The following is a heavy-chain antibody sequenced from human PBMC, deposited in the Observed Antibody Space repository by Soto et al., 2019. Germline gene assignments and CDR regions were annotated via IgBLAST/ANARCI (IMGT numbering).Heavy chain of an antibody. CDR1: GFTFSNYW. J-gene: IGHJ4*02. CDR2: IKQDGSEQ. D-gene: IGHD3-3*01. CDR3: ATYRHDFWSGYYLDYFDY. Sequence: HPGGSLRLSCAASGFTFSNYWMSWVRQPQGKGREWVANIKQDGSEQYYVDSLNGRFTISRDNAKNSLYLLMNSLRAEDTAVYYCATYRHDFWSGYYLDYFDYWGPGTLVTVSS. V-gene: IGHV3-7*03.